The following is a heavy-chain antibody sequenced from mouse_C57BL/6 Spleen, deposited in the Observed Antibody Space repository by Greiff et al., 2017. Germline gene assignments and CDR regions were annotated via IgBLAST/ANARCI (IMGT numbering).Heavy chain of an antibody. CDR3: ARSGLLRHYAMDY. J-gene: IGHJ4*01. D-gene: IGHD1-2*01. V-gene: IGHV1-80*01. CDR2: IYPGDGDT. CDR1: GYAFSSYW. Sequence: QVQLQQSGAELVKPGASVKISCKASGYAFSSYWMNWVKQRPGKGLEWIGQIYPGDGDTNYNGKFKGKATLTADKSSSTAYMQLSSLTSEDSAVYYCARSGLLRHYAMDYWGQGTSVTVSS.